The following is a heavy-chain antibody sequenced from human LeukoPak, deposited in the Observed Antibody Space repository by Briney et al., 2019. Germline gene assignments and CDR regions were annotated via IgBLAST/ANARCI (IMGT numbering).Heavy chain of an antibody. V-gene: IGHV4-59*01. Sequence: SETLSLTCPVSGGSISNFYYWTWIRQPPGKGLEWIGYVYYTGSTNFNPSLKSRVTMSLDTSRNQFSLKLTSLTAADTAVYYCARGAMATTPFFDYWGQGTLVTVSS. J-gene: IGHJ4*02. CDR3: ARGAMATTPFFDY. CDR1: GGSISNFYY. CDR2: VYYTGST. D-gene: IGHD5-24*01.